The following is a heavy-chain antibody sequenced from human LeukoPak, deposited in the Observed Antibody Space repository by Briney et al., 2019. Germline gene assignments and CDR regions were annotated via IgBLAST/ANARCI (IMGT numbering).Heavy chain of an antibody. D-gene: IGHD6-13*01. Sequence: GASVKVSCKVSGYTLTELSMHWVRQAPGKGLEWMGGFDPEDGETIYAQKFQGRVTMTEDTSTDTAYMELSSLRSEDTAVYYCATGPIIAAAATFDYWGQGTLVTVSS. CDR2: FDPEDGET. CDR1: GYTLTELS. V-gene: IGHV1-24*01. CDR3: ATGPIIAAAATFDY. J-gene: IGHJ4*02.